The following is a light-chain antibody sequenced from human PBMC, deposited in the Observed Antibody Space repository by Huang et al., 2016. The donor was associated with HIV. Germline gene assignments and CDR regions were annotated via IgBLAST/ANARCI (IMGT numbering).Light chain of an antibody. CDR2: DAS. J-gene: IGKJ5*01. Sequence: EIVLTQSPATLSLSPGERATLSCRASQSVSSYLAWFQQKPGQAPRLLIYDASNRATGTPARFSGSGYGTDFTLTISSLEAEDFAVYYCQQHRNWPITFGQGTRLEIK. CDR1: QSVSSY. V-gene: IGKV3-11*01. CDR3: QQHRNWPIT.